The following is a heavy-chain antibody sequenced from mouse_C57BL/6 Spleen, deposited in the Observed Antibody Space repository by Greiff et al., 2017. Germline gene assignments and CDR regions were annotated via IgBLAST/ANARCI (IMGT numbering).Heavy chain of an antibody. CDR3: ARESITTVVALYYYAMDY. V-gene: IGHV14-3*01. CDR1: GFNIKNTY. J-gene: IGHJ4*01. D-gene: IGHD1-1*01. Sequence: EVQLQQSVAELVRPGASVKLSCTASGFNIKNTYMHWVKQRPEQGLEWIGRIDPANGNTKYAPKFQGKATITADTSSNTAYLQLSSLTSEDTAIYYCARESITTVVALYYYAMDYWGQGTSVTVSS. CDR2: IDPANGNT.